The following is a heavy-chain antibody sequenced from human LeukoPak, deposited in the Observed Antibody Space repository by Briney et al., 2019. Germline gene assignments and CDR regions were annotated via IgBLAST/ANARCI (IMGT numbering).Heavy chain of an antibody. Sequence: GGSLRLSCAASGFTFSGHGMSWVRQAPGKGLEWVSSISSSSSTIYYADSVKGRFTISRDNAKNSLCLQMNSLRAEDTAVYYCARGPLRFLEWLNWFDPWGQGTLVTVSS. D-gene: IGHD3-3*01. CDR3: ARGPLRFLEWLNWFDP. V-gene: IGHV3-48*01. J-gene: IGHJ5*02. CDR2: ISSSSSTI. CDR1: GFTFSGHG.